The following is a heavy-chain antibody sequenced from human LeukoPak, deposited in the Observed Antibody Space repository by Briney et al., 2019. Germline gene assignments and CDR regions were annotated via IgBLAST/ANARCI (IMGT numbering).Heavy chain of an antibody. V-gene: IGHV4-39*01. CDR1: GGSISSSSYY. Sequence: PSETLSLTCTVSGGSISSSSYYWGWIRQPPGKGLEWIGSIYYSGSTYYNPSLKSRVTISVDTPKNQFSLKLSSVTAADTAVYYCARLGGKAYCGLWGQGTLVPSPQ. CDR3: ARLGGKAYCGL. CDR2: IYYSGST. D-gene: IGHD2-21*01. J-gene: IGHJ4*02.